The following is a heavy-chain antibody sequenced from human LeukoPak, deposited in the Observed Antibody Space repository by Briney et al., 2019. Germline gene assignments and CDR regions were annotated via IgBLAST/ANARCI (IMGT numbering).Heavy chain of an antibody. CDR3: AKDDSGSYYPYYYYMDV. CDR2: ISGSGGRT. J-gene: IGHJ6*03. Sequence: PGGSLRLSCAASGFTLSSYGMSWVRQAPGKGLEWVSTISGSGGRTYYADSVKGRFTISRDNSKSTRYLQMNSLRAEDTAVYYCAKDDSGSYYPYYYYMDVWGKGTTVTISS. CDR1: GFTLSSYG. V-gene: IGHV3-23*01. D-gene: IGHD1-26*01.